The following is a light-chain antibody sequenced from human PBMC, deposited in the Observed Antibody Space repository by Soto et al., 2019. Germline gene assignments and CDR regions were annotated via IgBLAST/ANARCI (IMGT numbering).Light chain of an antibody. Sequence: QSVLTQPASVSGSPGQSITISCTGTSNDVGGYNYVSWYQQHPGKAPKLMIYEVSNWPSGVSNRFSGSKSGNTASLTFSGLQAEDEGDYYCSSYTNSNILHYVFGTGTKVTVL. CDR1: SNDVGGYNY. J-gene: IGLJ1*01. V-gene: IGLV2-14*01. CDR3: SSYTNSNILHYV. CDR2: EVS.